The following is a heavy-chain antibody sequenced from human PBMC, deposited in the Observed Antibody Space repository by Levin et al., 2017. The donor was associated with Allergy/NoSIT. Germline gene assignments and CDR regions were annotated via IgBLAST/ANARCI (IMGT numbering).Heavy chain of an antibody. CDR2: IYSGGST. D-gene: IGHD6-19*01. V-gene: IGHV3-66*02. CDR3: ARGGSGWYFQH. Sequence: LSLTCAASGFTVSSNYMSWVRQAPGKGLEWVSVIYSGGSTYYADSVKGRFTISRDNSKNTLYLQMNSLRAEDTAVYYCARGGSGWYFQHWGQGTLVTVSS. J-gene: IGHJ1*01. CDR1: GFTVSSNY.